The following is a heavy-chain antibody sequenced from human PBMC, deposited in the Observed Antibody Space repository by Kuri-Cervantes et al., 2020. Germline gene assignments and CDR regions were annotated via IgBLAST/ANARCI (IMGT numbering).Heavy chain of an antibody. CDR3: ARARRYSGYDYGRRAEYFQH. J-gene: IGHJ1*01. V-gene: IGHV1-69*13. Sequence: SVKVSCKASGGTFSSYAISWVRQAPGQGLEWMGGIIPIFGTANYAQKFQGRVTITADESTSTAYMELRSLRSDDTAVYYCARARRYSGYDYGRRAEYFQHWGQGTLVTVSS. CDR2: IIPIFGTA. CDR1: GGTFSSYA. D-gene: IGHD5-12*01.